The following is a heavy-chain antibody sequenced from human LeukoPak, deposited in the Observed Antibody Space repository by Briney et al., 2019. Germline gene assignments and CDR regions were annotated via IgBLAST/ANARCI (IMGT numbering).Heavy chain of an antibody. D-gene: IGHD3-16*02. CDR3: ARVNYDYVWGSYRSPLDY. CDR2: ISAYNGNT. V-gene: IGHV1-18*01. J-gene: IGHJ4*02. Sequence: ASVKVSCKASAYTFTSYGISWVRQAPGQGLEWMGWISAYNGNTNYAQKLQGRVTMTTDTSTSTAYMELRSLRSDDTAVYYCARVNYDYVWGSYRSPLDYWGQGTLVTVSS. CDR1: AYTFTSYG.